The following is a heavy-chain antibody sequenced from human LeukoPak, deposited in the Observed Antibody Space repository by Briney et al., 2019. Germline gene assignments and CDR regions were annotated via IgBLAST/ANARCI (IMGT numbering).Heavy chain of an antibody. CDR2: INTSGSST. V-gene: IGHV3-23*01. CDR3: AKDAEHDY. Sequence: GGSLRLSCAASGFTFSSYAMSWVRQAPGKGLDWVSTINTSGSSTYYADSVKGRFTISRDNSKNTLYLQMNNLRAEDTAVYYCAKDAEHDYWGQGTLVTVSP. CDR1: GFTFSSYA. D-gene: IGHD1-14*01. J-gene: IGHJ4*02.